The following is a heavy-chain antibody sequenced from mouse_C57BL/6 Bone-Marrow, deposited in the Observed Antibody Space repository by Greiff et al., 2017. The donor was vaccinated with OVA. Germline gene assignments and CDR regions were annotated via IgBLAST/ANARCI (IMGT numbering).Heavy chain of an antibody. D-gene: IGHD1-1*01. J-gene: IGHJ2*01. CDR3: AVLPSYFDY. V-gene: IGHV1-81*01. CDR2: IYPRSGNT. CDR1: GYTFTSYG. Sequence: VKLQESGAELARPGASVKLSCKASGYTFTSYGISWVKQRTGQGLEWIGEIYPRSGNTYYNEKFKGKATLTADKSSSTAYMELRSLTSEDSAVYFCAVLPSYFDYWGQGTTLTVSS.